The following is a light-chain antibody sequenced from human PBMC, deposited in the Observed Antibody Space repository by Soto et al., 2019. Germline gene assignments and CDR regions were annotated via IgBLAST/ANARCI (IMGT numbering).Light chain of an antibody. V-gene: IGLV2-14*01. Sequence: QSALTQPASVSGSPGQSITISCTGTSSDVGGYNYVSWYQQHPDIAPKLIIFEVSNRPSGVSNRFSGSKSGNTASLTISGLQAEDEADYYCSSFTSSRTLEFGGGTKLTVL. CDR1: SSDVGGYNY. CDR3: SSFTSSRTLE. CDR2: EVS. J-gene: IGLJ3*02.